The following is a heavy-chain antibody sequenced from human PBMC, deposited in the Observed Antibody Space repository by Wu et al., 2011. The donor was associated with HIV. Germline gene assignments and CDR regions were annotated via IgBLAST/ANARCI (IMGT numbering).Heavy chain of an antibody. D-gene: IGHD1-1*01. CDR3: ARELDLSWFGDP. Sequence: VQLVQSGPELKRPGTSVKVSCKTSGYTFTSYDINWVRQAPGQGLEWMGGINTQNGKTNYVRRFRGRIAMTCDTSNSTVYMELKNLKFDDTAVYFCARELDLSWFGDPWGQGTLVTVS. CDR2: INTQNGKT. J-gene: IGHJ5*02. CDR1: GYTFTSYD. V-gene: IGHV1-18*01.